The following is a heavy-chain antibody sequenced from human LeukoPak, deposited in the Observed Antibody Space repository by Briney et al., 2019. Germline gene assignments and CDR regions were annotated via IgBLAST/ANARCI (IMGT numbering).Heavy chain of an antibody. Sequence: SETLSLTCAVYGGSFSGYYWSWIRQPPGKGLEWIGEINHSGSTNYNPSLKSRVTISVDTSKNQFSLKLSSVTAADTAVYYCARGRGHDFWSGYPGWRHYGMDVWGQGTTVTVSS. CDR1: GGSFSGYY. CDR2: INHSGST. D-gene: IGHD3-3*01. V-gene: IGHV4-34*01. CDR3: ARGRGHDFWSGYPGWRHYGMDV. J-gene: IGHJ6*02.